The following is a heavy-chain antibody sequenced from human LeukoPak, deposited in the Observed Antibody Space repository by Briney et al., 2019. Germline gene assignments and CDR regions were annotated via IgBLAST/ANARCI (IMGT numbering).Heavy chain of an antibody. CDR2: ISSTSNTI. V-gene: IGHV3-11*01. D-gene: IGHD3-10*01. J-gene: IGHJ3*02. Sequence: GGSLRLSCAAAGFTFTDYYMSWLRQAPGKGLEWVSYISSTSNTIYQPDSVRGRFTISRDNAKNSVYLQMNSLTAEDTAVYYCARDAPPWFGESLVAFDIWGQGTMVTVSS. CDR1: GFTFTDYY. CDR3: ARDAPPWFGESLVAFDI.